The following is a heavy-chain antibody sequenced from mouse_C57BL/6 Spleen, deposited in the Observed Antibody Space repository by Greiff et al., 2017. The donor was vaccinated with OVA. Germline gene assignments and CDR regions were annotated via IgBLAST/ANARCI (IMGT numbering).Heavy chain of an antibody. Sequence: EVQLVESGGGLVKPGGSLKLSCAASGFTFSDYGMHWVRQAPEKGLEWVAYISSGSSTIYYADTVKGRFTISRDNAKNTLFLQMTSLRSEDTAMYYCARGVIYYGYDEAWFAYWGQGTLVTVSA. CDR2: ISSGSSTI. D-gene: IGHD2-2*01. V-gene: IGHV5-17*01. CDR1: GFTFSDYG. J-gene: IGHJ3*01. CDR3: ARGVIYYGYDEAWFAY.